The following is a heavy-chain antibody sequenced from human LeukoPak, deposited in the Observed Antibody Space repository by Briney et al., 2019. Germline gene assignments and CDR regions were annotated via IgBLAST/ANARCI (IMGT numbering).Heavy chain of an antibody. CDR1: GGSTRSGRHH. D-gene: IGHD2-15*01. V-gene: IGHV4-39*07. CDR2: LDESGRP. Sequence: PSETLSLTCSGSGGSTRSGRHHWAWVRQPPGKGLEFIGSLDESGRPYYNAPLKSRVTISEDSSGKQFSLNLSSVTAADTAVYYCARDLGGYPFFMDVWGRGTTVIVSS. J-gene: IGHJ6*03. CDR3: ARDLGGYPFFMDV.